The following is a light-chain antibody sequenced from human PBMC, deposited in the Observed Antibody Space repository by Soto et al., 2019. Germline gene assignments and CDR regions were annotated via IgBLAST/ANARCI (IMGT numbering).Light chain of an antibody. CDR3: QQYDNWPHT. V-gene: IGKV3-15*01. J-gene: IGKJ2*01. CDR1: QSLIRN. Sequence: EMVMTQSPATLSVSPGERATLSCRASQSLIRNLARYQQQPGQAPRLLIYGASTRATGIPARFSGSGSGTDFTLTISSLQSEVFAVYYCQQYDNWPHTFGQGTKLEIK. CDR2: GAS.